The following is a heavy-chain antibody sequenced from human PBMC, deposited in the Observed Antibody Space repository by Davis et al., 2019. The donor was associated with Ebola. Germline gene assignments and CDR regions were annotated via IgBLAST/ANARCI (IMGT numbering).Heavy chain of an antibody. CDR2: ISSYGDHI. CDR3: ARDRDYYDTAAYHPRGWLDL. CDR1: GFIFSTYT. J-gene: IGHJ5*02. D-gene: IGHD3-22*01. V-gene: IGHV3-21*01. Sequence: GGSLRLSCAASGFIFSTYTMNWVRQAPGKGLEWVASISSYGDHIYYADSVRGRFTVSRENAENSMFLQMNSLRAEDTAVYYCARDRDYYDTAAYHPRGWLDLWGQGTLVIVSS.